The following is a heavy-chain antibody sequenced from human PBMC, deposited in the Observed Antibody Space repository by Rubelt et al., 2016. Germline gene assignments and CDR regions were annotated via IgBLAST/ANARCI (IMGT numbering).Heavy chain of an antibody. CDR3: AGLLQTKAAATGGLDY. V-gene: IGHV3-7*01. Sequence: GRSLRLSCAASGFTFSSYAMSWVRQAPGKGLEWVAIIKQDGSEKYYVDSVKGRFTISRDNAKNSLYLQMNSLGAEDTAVYYCAGLLQTKAAATGGLDYWGQGTLVTVSS. J-gene: IGHJ4*02. CDR1: GFTFSSYA. CDR2: IKQDGSEK. D-gene: IGHD6-13*01.